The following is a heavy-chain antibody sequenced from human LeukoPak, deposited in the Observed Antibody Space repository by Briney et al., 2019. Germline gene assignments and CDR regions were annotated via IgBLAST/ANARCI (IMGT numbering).Heavy chain of an antibody. CDR1: GFTFSSYA. J-gene: IGHJ4*02. V-gene: IGHV3-30-3*01. CDR3: ARAYTMIVVALDY. Sequence: PGGSLRLSCAASGFTFSSYAMHWVRQAPGKGLEWVAVISYDGSNKYYADSVKGRFTNSRDNSKNTLYLQMNSLRAEDTAVYYCARAYTMIVVALDYWGQGTLVTVSS. D-gene: IGHD3-22*01. CDR2: ISYDGSNK.